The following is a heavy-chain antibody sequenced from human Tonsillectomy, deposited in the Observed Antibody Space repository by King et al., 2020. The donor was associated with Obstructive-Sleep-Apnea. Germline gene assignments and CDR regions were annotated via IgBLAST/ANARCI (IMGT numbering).Heavy chain of an antibody. CDR3: ARGDEYSGYDFAY. CDR1: GGSISSGDYY. V-gene: IGHV4-30-4*01. D-gene: IGHD5-12*01. J-gene: IGHJ4*02. Sequence: VQLQESGPGLVKPSQTLSLTCTVSGGSISSGDYYWSWIRQPPGKGLEWIGYIYYSGITYYNPSLKSLVTISVDTSKNQFSLKLRSVTAADTAVYYCARGDEYSGYDFAYWGQGTLVTVSS. CDR2: IYYSGIT.